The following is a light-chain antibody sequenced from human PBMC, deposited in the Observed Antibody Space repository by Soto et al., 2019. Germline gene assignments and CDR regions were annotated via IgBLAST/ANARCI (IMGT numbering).Light chain of an antibody. CDR2: EVN. J-gene: IGLJ1*01. CDR3: SSYAGSSNV. CDR1: NSDVGGYNY. V-gene: IGLV2-8*01. Sequence: QSALTQPASVSGSPGQSVAISCTGTNSDVGGYNYVSWYQQHPGKAPKLMIYEVNKRPSGVPDRFSGSKSGNTASLTASGLQAVDEADYYCSSYAGSSNVFGTGTKVTVL.